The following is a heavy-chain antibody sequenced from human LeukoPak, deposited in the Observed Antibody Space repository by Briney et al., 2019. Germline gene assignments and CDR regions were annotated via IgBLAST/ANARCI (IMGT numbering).Heavy chain of an antibody. V-gene: IGHV4-59*08. CDR2: IYYSGST. J-gene: IGHJ4*02. CDR1: GGSISSYY. CDR3: ARSSGYDSPYYFDY. Sequence: SETLSLTCTVSGGSISSYYRSWIRQPPGKGLEWIGYIYYSGSTNYNPSLKSRVTISVDTSKNQFSLKLSSVTAADTAVYYCARSSGYDSPYYFDYWGQGTLVTVSS. D-gene: IGHD5-12*01.